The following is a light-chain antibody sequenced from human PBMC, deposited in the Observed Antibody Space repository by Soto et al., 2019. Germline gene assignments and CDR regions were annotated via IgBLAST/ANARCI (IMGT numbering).Light chain of an antibody. CDR2: AAS. Sequence: DLQMTQSPPSLSASVGDRVTITCRASQTISSYLNWYQQKPGKAPKLLTYAASSLQSGVPSRFSGGGAGTDFPLTISSLQPEDFATYYCQQSYSIPYTFGQGTKLEIK. CDR1: QTISSY. J-gene: IGKJ2*01. V-gene: IGKV1-39*01. CDR3: QQSYSIPYT.